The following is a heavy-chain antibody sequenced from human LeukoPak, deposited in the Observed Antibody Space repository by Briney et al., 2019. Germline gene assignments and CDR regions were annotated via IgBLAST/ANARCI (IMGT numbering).Heavy chain of an antibody. CDR3: ARVARDGYNHYYYYYMDV. Sequence: GASVKVSCKASGGTFSSYAISWVRQAPGQGLEWMGGVIPIFGTANYAQKFQGRVTITTDESTSTAYMELSSLRSEDTAVYYCARVARDGYNHYYYYYMDVWGKGTTVTVSS. CDR1: GGTFSSYA. D-gene: IGHD5-24*01. J-gene: IGHJ6*03. V-gene: IGHV1-69*05. CDR2: VIPIFGTA.